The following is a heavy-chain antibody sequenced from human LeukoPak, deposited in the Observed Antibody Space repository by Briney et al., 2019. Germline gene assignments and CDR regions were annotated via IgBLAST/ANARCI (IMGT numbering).Heavy chain of an antibody. CDR1: GYSFTDYW. V-gene: IGHV5-10-1*01. D-gene: IGHD3-22*01. CDR2: IDPSDSYT. CDR3: ARKTYYYDSSGYYDCWYFDL. J-gene: IGHJ2*01. Sequence: GESLKISCKASGYSFTDYWIVWVRQMPGKGLEWMGRIDPSDSYTNYSPSFQGHVTISADKSISTAYLQWSSLKASDTAMYYCARKTYYYDSSGYYDCWYFDLWGRGTLVTVSS.